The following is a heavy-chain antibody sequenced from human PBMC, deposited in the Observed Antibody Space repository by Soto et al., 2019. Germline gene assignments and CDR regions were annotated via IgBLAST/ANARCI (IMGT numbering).Heavy chain of an antibody. CDR2: ISSSGSTI. CDR1: GFTFDSPYSHG. D-gene: IGHD5-18*01. Sequence: EVLLLESGGGLVQPGGSLGLSCAASGFTFDSPYSHGMSWVRQSPGKGLEWVSYISSSGSTIYYADSVKGRFTISRDNAKNSLYLQMNSLRAEDTAVYYCAKRGYSYGIYYYYYGMDVWGQGTTVTVSS. CDR3: AKRGYSYGIYYYYYGMDV. V-gene: IGHV3-48*04. J-gene: IGHJ6*02.